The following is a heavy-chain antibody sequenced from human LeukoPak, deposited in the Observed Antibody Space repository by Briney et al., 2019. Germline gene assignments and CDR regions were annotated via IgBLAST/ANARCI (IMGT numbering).Heavy chain of an antibody. Sequence: SVKVSCKASGGTFSSYAISWVRQAPGQGLEWMGRIIPILGIANYAQKFQGRVTMTSDTSTSTVYMELSSLRSEDTAVYYCARARGNTDFDYWGQGTLVTVSS. D-gene: IGHD2-2*02. CDR2: IIPILGIA. CDR1: GGTFSSYA. CDR3: ARARGNTDFDY. J-gene: IGHJ4*02. V-gene: IGHV1-69*04.